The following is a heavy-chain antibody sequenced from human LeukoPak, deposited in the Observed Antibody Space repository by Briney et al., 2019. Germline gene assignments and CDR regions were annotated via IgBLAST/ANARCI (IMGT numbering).Heavy chain of an antibody. CDR3: ARDWGSTIWSIAARNDAFDI. CDR2: IYYSGST. J-gene: IGHJ3*02. CDR1: GGSISSYY. D-gene: IGHD6-6*01. V-gene: IGHV4-59*01. Sequence: PSETLSLTCTVSGGSISSYYWSWIRQPPGKGLAWIGYIYYSGSTNYNPSLNSRVPISVDTSKNQFSLKLSSVTAADAAVYYCARDWGSTIWSIAARNDAFDIWRQGTMVTVSS.